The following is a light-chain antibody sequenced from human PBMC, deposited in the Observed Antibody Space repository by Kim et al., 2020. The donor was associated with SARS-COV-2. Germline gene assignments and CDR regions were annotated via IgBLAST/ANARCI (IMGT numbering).Light chain of an antibody. CDR2: AAS. V-gene: IGKV1-39*01. CDR1: QSISDY. J-gene: IGKJ4*01. Sequence: GDRVTITCRASQSISDYLNLYQHKPGKAPNLLIYAASTLQSGVPSRFAGSGSGTDFTLTITSLQPEDFATYFCQQTYTATLTFGGGTKVDIK. CDR3: QQTYTATLT.